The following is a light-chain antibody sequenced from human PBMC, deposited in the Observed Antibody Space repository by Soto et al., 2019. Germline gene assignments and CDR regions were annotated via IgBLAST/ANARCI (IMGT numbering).Light chain of an antibody. J-gene: IGLJ3*02. CDR3: AAWDDSLSAWV. CDR2: RNS. V-gene: IGLV1-47*01. Sequence: SVLTQPPSASGTPGQRVIISCSGSSSNIGTNNVHWFQQFPGTAPNLLIYRNSRRPSGVPDRFSGSKSGSSASLAISELRSEDEADYYCAAWDDSLSAWVFGGGTKLTVL. CDR1: SSNIGTNN.